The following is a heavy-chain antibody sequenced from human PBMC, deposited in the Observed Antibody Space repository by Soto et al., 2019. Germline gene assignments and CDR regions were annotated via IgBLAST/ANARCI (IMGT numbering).Heavy chain of an antibody. CDR1: GYSISSGYY. J-gene: IGHJ3*02. D-gene: IGHD3-16*01. CDR3: ASPTLGAFDI. Sequence: SETLSLTCAVSGYSISSGYYWGWIRQPPGKGLEWIGSIYYSGSTSYNSSLKSRVTISVDTSKNQFSLRLSSVTAADTAVYYCASPTLGAFDIWGQGTKVTVSS. CDR2: IYYSGST. V-gene: IGHV4-38-2*01.